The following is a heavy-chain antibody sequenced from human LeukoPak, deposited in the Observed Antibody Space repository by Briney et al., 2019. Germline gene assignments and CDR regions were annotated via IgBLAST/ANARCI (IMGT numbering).Heavy chain of an antibody. CDR3: ARPHSSGWYGVYDI. CDR2: FAYSGTT. Sequence: SETLSLTCTVSGGSITANHWSWIRQPPGKGLEWIGHFAYSGTTSYNASLKSRVTISVDTSKNQFSLKLTSVTAADTAVYYCARPHSSGWYGVYDIWGQGTMVTVSS. J-gene: IGHJ3*02. CDR1: GGSITANH. D-gene: IGHD6-19*01. V-gene: IGHV4-59*08.